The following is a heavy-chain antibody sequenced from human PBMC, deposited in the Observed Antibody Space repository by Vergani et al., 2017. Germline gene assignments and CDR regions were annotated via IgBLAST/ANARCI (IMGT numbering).Heavy chain of an antibody. Sequence: QVQLVQSGAEVKKPGASVKVPCKPSGYTFSDYDINWVRQATGQGLEWIGWMNPTTANTGYAQRFQGRVTMTRDTSISTAYMELSGLTSDDTAVYFCARGRSWQLADRSDWFDPGGQGTLVTVSS. D-gene: IGHD6-6*01. CDR2: MNPTTANT. CDR3: ARGRSWQLADRSDWFDP. V-gene: IGHV1-8*01. J-gene: IGHJ5*02. CDR1: GYTFSDYD.